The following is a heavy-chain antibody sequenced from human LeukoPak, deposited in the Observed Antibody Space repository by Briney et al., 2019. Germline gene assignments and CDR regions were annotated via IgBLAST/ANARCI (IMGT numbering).Heavy chain of an antibody. V-gene: IGHV4-4*07. CDR3: AIDRCSSTSCYGPLEYNWFDP. J-gene: IGHJ5*02. Sequence: SETLSLTCTVSGGSISSYYWSWIRQPAGKGLEWIGRIYTSGSTNYNPSLKSRVTMSVDTSKNQFSLKLSSVTAADTAVYYCAIDRCSSTSCYGPLEYNWFDPWGQGTPVTVSS. CDR1: GGSISSYY. D-gene: IGHD2-2*01. CDR2: IYTSGST.